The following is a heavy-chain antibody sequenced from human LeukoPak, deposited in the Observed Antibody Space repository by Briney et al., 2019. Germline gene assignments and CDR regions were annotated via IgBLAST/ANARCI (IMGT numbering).Heavy chain of an antibody. J-gene: IGHJ3*02. Sequence: PGGSLRLSCAASGFTFSSYAMSWVRQAPGKGLEWVSVISGSGGTTYYADSVKGRFTISRDNSKNTLYLQMNSLRAEDTAVYYCAKDIWEYCGGDCYILDAFDIWGQGTMVTVSS. CDR1: GFTFSSYA. D-gene: IGHD2-21*01. CDR3: AKDIWEYCGGDCYILDAFDI. CDR2: ISGSGGTT. V-gene: IGHV3-23*01.